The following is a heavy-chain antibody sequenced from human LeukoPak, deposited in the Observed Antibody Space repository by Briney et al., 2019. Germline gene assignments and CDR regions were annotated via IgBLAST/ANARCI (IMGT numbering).Heavy chain of an antibody. CDR3: AKHRDTSGPYYFDY. V-gene: IGHV3-23*01. CDR2: ISESGANT. Sequence: GGSLRLSCAASGFTFSGYGMSWVRLASEKGLEWVSGISESGANTYYTASAKGRFTVSRDNSKNTLYLQMSSLRAGDTPVYFCAKHRDTSGPYYFDYWGQGTLVTVSS. D-gene: IGHD6-19*01. CDR1: GFTFSGYG. J-gene: IGHJ4*02.